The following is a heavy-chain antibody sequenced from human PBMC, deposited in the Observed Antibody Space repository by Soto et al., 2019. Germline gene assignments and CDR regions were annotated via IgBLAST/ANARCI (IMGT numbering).Heavy chain of an antibody. V-gene: IGHV4-31*03. D-gene: IGHD6-13*01. CDR3: ARESDSSSWDYYGMDV. CDR2: IYYSGST. Sequence: QVQLQESGPGLVKPSQTLSLTCTVSGGSISSGGYYWSWIRQHPGKGLEWIGYIYYSGSTYYNPSLKSRVTISVDTSKNQFSLKLSSVTAADTAMYYCARESDSSSWDYYGMDVWGQGTTVTVSS. J-gene: IGHJ6*02. CDR1: GGSISSGGYY.